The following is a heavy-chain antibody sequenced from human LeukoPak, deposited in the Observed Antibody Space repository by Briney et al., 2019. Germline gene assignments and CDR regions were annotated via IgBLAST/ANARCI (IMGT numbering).Heavy chain of an antibody. CDR3: AKDYGGNPFDY. D-gene: IGHD4-23*01. CDR1: GFTFSRYA. CDR2: ISGSSDYT. V-gene: IGHV3-23*01. Sequence: PGGSLRLSCAASGFTFSRYAMSWVRQAPGKGLEWVSVISGSSDYTDYAGSVKGRFTISRDNSKNTLYLQMNSLRVEDTAVYYCAKDYGGNPFDYWGQGTLVTVSS. J-gene: IGHJ4*02.